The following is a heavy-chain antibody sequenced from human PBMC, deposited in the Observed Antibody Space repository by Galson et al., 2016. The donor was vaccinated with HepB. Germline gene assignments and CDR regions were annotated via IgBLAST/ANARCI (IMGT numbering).Heavy chain of an antibody. D-gene: IGHD4-23*01. CDR3: ARESYYGGNSLDQYYFDY. Sequence: SLRLSCAVSGFTFSSYSMDWVRQAPGKGLEWVSYITSSSSTIYCADSVKGRFTISRDNAKNSLYLQMNSLRDEDTAVYCCARESYYGGNSLDQYYFDYWGQGTLVTVSS. J-gene: IGHJ4*02. CDR2: ITSSSSTI. V-gene: IGHV3-48*02. CDR1: GFTFSSYS.